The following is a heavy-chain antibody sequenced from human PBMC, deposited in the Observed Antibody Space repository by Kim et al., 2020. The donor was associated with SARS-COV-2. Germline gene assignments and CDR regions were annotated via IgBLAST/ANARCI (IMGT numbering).Heavy chain of an antibody. CDR2: IFYGGST. V-gene: IGHV4-39*07. J-gene: IGHJ4*02. Sequence: SETLSLTCTVSGVSITSSGYHWTWIRQPPGKGLEWIGAIFYGGSTYSNPSLKSRVTISLDTSKNHFSLKLSSVTAADTAVYFCARLIPRNDYGVNSGDYWGQGTLVTVSS. CDR1: GVSITSSGYH. D-gene: IGHD4-17*01. CDR3: ARLIPRNDYGVNSGDY.